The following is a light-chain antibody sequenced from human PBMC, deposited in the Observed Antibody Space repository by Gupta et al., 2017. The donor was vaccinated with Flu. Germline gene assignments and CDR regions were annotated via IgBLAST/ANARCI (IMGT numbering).Light chain of an antibody. CDR1: SSNIGNNY. CDR3: GTWDSRLCAAV. CDR2: DNN. Sequence: QSVLTQPPAVSAAPGQKVTISCSGSSSNIGNNYVSWYQQLPGTTPKLHIYDNNKRPSGIPDRFSGSKSGTSATLGITGLQTGDEADYYCGTWDSRLCAAVFGGGTQLTVL. V-gene: IGLV1-51*01. J-gene: IGLJ7*01.